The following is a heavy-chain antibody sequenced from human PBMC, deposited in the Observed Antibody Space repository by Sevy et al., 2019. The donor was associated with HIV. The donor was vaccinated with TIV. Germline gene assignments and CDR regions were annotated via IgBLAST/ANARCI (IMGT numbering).Heavy chain of an antibody. CDR1: GFTFSSYE. D-gene: IGHD3-10*01. V-gene: IGHV3-48*03. CDR3: ASRTPSMVRGVITYYYYYYMDV. Sequence: GGSLRLSCAASGFTFSSYEMNWVRQAPGKGLEWVSYISSSGSTIYYADSVKGRFTISRDNAKNSLYLQMNSLRAEDTAVYYCASRTPSMVRGVITYYYYYYMDVWGKGTTVTVSS. J-gene: IGHJ6*03. CDR2: ISSSGSTI.